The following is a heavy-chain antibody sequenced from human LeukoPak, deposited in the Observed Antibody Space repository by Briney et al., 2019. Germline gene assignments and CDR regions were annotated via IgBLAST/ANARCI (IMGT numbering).Heavy chain of an antibody. CDR1: GYTFSNYY. CDR3: ARVGSGIAAAGHAFDI. V-gene: IGHV1-46*01. D-gene: IGHD6-13*01. J-gene: IGHJ3*02. CDR2: INPSGGST. Sequence: ASVKVSCKASGYTFSNYYMHWVRQAPGQGLEWMGIINPSGGSTSYAQKFQGRVTMTRDTSTSTVYMELSSLRSEDTAVYYCARVGSGIAAAGHAFDIWGQGTMVTVSS.